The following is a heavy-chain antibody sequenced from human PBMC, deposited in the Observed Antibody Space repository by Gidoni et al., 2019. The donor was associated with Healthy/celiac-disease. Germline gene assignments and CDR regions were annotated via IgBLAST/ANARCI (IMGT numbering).Heavy chain of an antibody. Sequence: QLQLQESGPGLVKPSETLSLTCTVSGGSISSSSYYWGWIRQPPGKGLEWIGSIYYSGSTYYNPSLKSRVTISVDTSKNQFSLKLSSVTAADTAVYYCARHAGYDILTGYFPYYFDYWGQGTLVTVSS. CDR3: ARHAGYDILTGYFPYYFDY. CDR1: GGSISSSSYY. D-gene: IGHD3-9*01. J-gene: IGHJ4*02. CDR2: IYYSGST. V-gene: IGHV4-39*01.